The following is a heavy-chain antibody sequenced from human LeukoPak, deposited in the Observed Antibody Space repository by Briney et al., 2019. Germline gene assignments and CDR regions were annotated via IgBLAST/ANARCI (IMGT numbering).Heavy chain of an antibody. D-gene: IGHD6-13*01. J-gene: IGHJ4*02. CDR2: IYSGGTT. Sequence: PGGSLRLSCAASGFTVSNNYMNWVRQAPGKGPEWVSLIYSGGTTKYANSVKGRFASSRDNSKNTRYLQMNSLRVEDTAMYYCARDPPGIAASGTGGWGQGTLVTVSS. CDR1: GFTVSNNY. V-gene: IGHV3-53*01. CDR3: ARDPPGIAASGTGG.